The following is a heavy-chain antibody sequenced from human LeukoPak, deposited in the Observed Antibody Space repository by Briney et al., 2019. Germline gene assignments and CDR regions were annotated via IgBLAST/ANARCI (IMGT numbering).Heavy chain of an antibody. CDR3: ARYVVYGSGKYYFDY. J-gene: IGHJ4*02. V-gene: IGHV4-39*01. Sequence: SETLSLTCTVSGGSFSNSNYYWSWIRQPPGKELEWIASINYGGTTYYNPSLKSRVTISVDTSKSQFSLRLSSVTAADTAVYLCARYVVYGSGKYYFDYWGQGSLLTVSS. CDR2: INYGGTT. CDR1: GGSFSNSNYY. D-gene: IGHD3-10*01.